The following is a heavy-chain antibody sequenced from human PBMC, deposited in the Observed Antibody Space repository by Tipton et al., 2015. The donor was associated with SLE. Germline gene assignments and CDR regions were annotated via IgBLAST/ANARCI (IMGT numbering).Heavy chain of an antibody. CDR2: IKQDGSEK. J-gene: IGHJ4*02. D-gene: IGHD3/OR15-3a*01. CDR3: VGGLGDY. V-gene: IGHV3-7*01. CDR1: GFTLSSYW. Sequence: SLRLSCAASGFTLSSYWMSWVRQAPGKGLEWVANIKQDGSEKYYEDSVKGRFTISRDNAKTRLYLQMNSLRVEDTAVYYCVGGLGDYWGRGTLVTVSS.